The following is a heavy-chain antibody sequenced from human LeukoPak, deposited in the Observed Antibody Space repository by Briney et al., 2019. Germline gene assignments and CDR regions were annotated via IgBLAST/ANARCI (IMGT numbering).Heavy chain of an antibody. CDR3: AMAVVVPAAMAY. Sequence: SETLSLTCTVSGGSISSYYWTWIRQPAGKGLEWIRLIYTSRSTTYNPSRKSRVTMSVVTSKNQFSLKLTSVTAADTAVQYCAMAVVVPAAMAYWGQGTLVTVSS. D-gene: IGHD2-2*01. CDR1: GGSISSYY. V-gene: IGHV4-4*07. J-gene: IGHJ4*02. CDR2: IYTSRST.